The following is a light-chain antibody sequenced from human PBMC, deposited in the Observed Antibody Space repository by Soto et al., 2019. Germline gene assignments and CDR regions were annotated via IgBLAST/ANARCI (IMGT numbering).Light chain of an antibody. CDR2: GAS. J-gene: IGKJ2*01. V-gene: IGKV3-15*01. CDR3: QQYNNWPPMYT. CDR1: QSVSYN. Sequence: EIVMTQSPTTLSVSPGERATLSCRASQSVSYNLAWYQQKPGQAPRLLIYGASTRATGIPARFSGSGSGTEFTLTISSLQSEDFALYYCQQYNNWPPMYTFGQGTKLEIK.